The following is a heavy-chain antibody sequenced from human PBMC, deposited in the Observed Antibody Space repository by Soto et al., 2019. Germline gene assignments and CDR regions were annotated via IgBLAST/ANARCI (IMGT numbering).Heavy chain of an antibody. V-gene: IGHV3-23*01. D-gene: IGHD3-3*01. CDR3: AKDSWAIFGVPAGEYYAMDV. Sequence: HPGGSLRLSCVASGFNFENYAMSWVRQAPGKGLEWVSAISGSGGTTYYSDSVKGRFTISRDNSKNTVYLQMNDLRVEDAAEYFCAKDSWAIFGVPAGEYYAMDVWGQGTTVTVSS. J-gene: IGHJ6*02. CDR2: ISGSGGTT. CDR1: GFNFENYA.